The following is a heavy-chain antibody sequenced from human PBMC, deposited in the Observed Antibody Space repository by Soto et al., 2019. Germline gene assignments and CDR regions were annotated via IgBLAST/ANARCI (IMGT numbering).Heavy chain of an antibody. Sequence: EVQLVESRGGLVQPGGSLRLSCAASGFTFSGYSMFWVGQAPGKGLEYVSAINTNGVNTFYAKSVKGRFTISRDNSKNTMYLQMGSLRAEDMAVYYCARGRVEDSSGWATYFDYWGQGTLVTVSS. D-gene: IGHD6-19*01. CDR2: INTNGVNT. CDR1: GFTFSGYS. CDR3: ARGRVEDSSGWATYFDY. V-gene: IGHV3-64*01. J-gene: IGHJ4*02.